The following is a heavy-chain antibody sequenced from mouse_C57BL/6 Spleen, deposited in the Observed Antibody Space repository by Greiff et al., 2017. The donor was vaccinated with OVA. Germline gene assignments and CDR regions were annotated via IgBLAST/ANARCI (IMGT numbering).Heavy chain of an antibody. D-gene: IGHD1-1*01. Sequence: VHLVESGPGLVAPSQCLTITCTVSGFTLTSYGVDWVRQSPGKGLEWMGVICGVGSTHNNSAHKTRQSISKNHSMCQVFLKMNSLQTDDTAMDYCARLFYYDGSSYYAMDYWGQGTSVTVAS. V-gene: IGHV2-6*01. CDR3: ARLFYYDGSSYYAMDY. CDR1: GFTLTSYG. CDR2: ICGVGST. J-gene: IGHJ4*01.